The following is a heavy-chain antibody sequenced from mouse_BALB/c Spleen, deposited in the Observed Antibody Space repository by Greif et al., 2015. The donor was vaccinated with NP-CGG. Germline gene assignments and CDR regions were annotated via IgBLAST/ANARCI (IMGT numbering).Heavy chain of an antibody. J-gene: IGHJ4*01. CDR2: IYPGNSDT. CDR1: GYTFTSYW. Sequence: VHVKQSGTVLARPGASVKMSCKASGYTFTSYWMHWVKQRPGQGLEWIGAIYPGNSDTSYNQKFKGKAKLTAVTSTSTAYVELSSLTNEDAAVYYCTRGDYDRYYYAMDYWGQGTSVTVSS. D-gene: IGHD2-4*01. CDR3: TRGDYDRYYYAMDY. V-gene: IGHV1-5*01.